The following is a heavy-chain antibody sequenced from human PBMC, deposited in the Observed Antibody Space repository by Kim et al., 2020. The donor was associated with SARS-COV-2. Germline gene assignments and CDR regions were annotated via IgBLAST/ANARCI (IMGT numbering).Heavy chain of an antibody. V-gene: IGHV4-34*01. CDR2: INHSGST. CDR1: GGSFSGYY. CDR3: ARAGNYDILTGYDPSDHHSMDV. D-gene: IGHD3-9*01. Sequence: SETLSLTCAVYGGSFSGYYWSWIRQPPGKGLEWIGEINHSGSTNYNPSLKSRVTISVDTSKNQFSLKLSSVTAADTAVYYCARAGNYDILTGYDPSDHHSMDVWGQGTTVTVSS. J-gene: IGHJ6*02.